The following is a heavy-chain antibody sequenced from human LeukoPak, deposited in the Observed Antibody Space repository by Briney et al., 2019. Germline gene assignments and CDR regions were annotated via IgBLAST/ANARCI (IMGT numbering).Heavy chain of an antibody. J-gene: IGHJ6*03. CDR3: ARPQYFYYMDV. CDR2: IKQVVRGK. V-gene: IGHV3-7*01. CDR1: GFSFSTYW. Sequence: GGSLSLSCAAAGFSFSTYWMTWVRQAPGKGREWVANIKQVVRGKYYVESVKGRFTISRDNAKNSLYLQMNSLRAEDTAVYYCARPQYFYYMDVWGKGTTVTVSS.